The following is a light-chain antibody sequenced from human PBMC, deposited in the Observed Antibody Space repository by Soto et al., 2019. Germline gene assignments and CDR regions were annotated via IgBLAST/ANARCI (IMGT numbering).Light chain of an antibody. V-gene: IGLV2-14*01. Sequence: QSALTQPASVSGSPGQSITISCTGTSSDVGGYNYVSWYQQHPGKAPKLMIYDVSNRPSGVSNRFSGSKSGNTASLTICGLQAEDAADYYCSSYTSSSTVVFGGGTKVTVL. CDR3: SSYTSSSTVV. CDR1: SSDVGGYNY. CDR2: DVS. J-gene: IGLJ2*01.